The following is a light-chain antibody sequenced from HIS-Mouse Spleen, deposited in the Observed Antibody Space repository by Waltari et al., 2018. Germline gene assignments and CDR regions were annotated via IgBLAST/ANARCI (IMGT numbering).Light chain of an antibody. CDR2: AAS. Sequence: DLQLTQSPSFLSASVADRVTITCRASQGMSSYLAWYQQKPGKAPKLLIYAASTLQSGVPSRFSGSGSGTEVTLTISSLQPEDFATYYCQQLNSYPPTFGQGTKVEIK. CDR1: QGMSSY. V-gene: IGKV1-9*01. CDR3: QQLNSYPPT. J-gene: IGKJ1*01.